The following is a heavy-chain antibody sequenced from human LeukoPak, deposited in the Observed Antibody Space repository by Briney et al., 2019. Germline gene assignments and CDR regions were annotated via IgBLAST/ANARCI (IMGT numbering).Heavy chain of an antibody. D-gene: IGHD4-23*01. Sequence: GGSLRLSCAASGFSFRSYGMHWVRQAPGKGLEWVAVISSDEINEYYADSVKGRFTISRDNSKNTLYLQINSLRGEDTAVYYCARHGRIGGNSEGDAFDIWGQGTMVTVSS. J-gene: IGHJ3*02. CDR1: GFSFRSYG. V-gene: IGHV3-30*03. CDR2: ISSDEINE. CDR3: ARHGRIGGNSEGDAFDI.